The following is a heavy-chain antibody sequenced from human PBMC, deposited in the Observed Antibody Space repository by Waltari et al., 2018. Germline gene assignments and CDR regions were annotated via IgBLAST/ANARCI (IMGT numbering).Heavy chain of an antibody. CDR3: ASIFYQVGYSSGWFDY. CDR1: GGTFSSYA. Sequence: QVQLVQSGAEVKKPGSSVKVSCTASGGTFSSYAISWVRPAPGQGLEWIVGIIPIFGTANYAQKFQGRVTISADESTSTAYMELSSLRSEDTAVYYCASIFYQVGYSSGWFDYWGQGTLVTVSS. CDR2: IIPIFGTA. D-gene: IGHD6-19*01. J-gene: IGHJ4*02. V-gene: IGHV1-69*01.